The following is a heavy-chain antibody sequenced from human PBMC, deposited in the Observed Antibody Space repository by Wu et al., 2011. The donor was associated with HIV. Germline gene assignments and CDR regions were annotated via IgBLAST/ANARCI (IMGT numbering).Heavy chain of an antibody. V-gene: IGHV1-18*01. CDR1: GYTSTTYG. D-gene: IGHD2-15*01. CDR2: ISVYNGNT. CDR3: ATSTVILYYGLDV. J-gene: IGHJ6*01. Sequence: QVQLVQSGAEVKKPGASVKVSCKASGYTSTTYGFSWVRQAPGQGLEWMGWISVYNGNTYYAQKFQGRVTMTTDTSTSTTTVDMELRSLRSDDTAVYYCATSTVILYYGLDVWGPRDPRSPSPQ.